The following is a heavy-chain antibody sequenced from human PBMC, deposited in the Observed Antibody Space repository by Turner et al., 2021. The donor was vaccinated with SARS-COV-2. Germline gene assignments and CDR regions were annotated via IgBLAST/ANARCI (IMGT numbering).Heavy chain of an antibody. CDR2: INGAGSEE. J-gene: IGHJ4*02. CDR3: ARSSFRMYFAH. CDR1: GFALSSSW. V-gene: IGHV3-7*01. Sequence: EVQLVESGGGLVQPGGSRSLSCAASGFALSSSWMNWVRQAPGKGLEWGATINGAGSEEYYVVSVKGRFIISRDNAKNSMYLQMNSLRAEDTAVYYCARSSFRMYFAHWGQGTLVTVSS. D-gene: IGHD2-2*01.